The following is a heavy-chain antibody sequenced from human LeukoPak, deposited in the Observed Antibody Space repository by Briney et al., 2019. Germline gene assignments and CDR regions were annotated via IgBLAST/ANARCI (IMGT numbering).Heavy chain of an antibody. D-gene: IGHD2-2*01. CDR3: ARDSYCSSTSCEYYYGMDV. Sequence: GGSLRLSCAASGFTVSSNYMSWVRQAPGKGLEWVSVIYSGGSTYYADFVKGRFTISRDNSKNTLYLQMNSLRAEDTAVYYCARDSYCSSTSCEYYYGMDVWGKGTTVTVSS. CDR1: GFTVSSNY. CDR2: IYSGGST. J-gene: IGHJ6*04. V-gene: IGHV3-53*01.